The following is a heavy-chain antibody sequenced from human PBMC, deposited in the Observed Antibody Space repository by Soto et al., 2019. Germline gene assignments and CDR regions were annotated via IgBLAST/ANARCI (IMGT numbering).Heavy chain of an antibody. CDR3: ARNGGPKDFWSGMNWSFDL. CDR2: ISGSGGST. CDR1: GFTFSSYA. D-gene: IGHD3-3*01. Sequence: GGSLRLSCAASGFTFSSYAMSWVRQAPGKGLEWVSAISGSGGSTYYADSVKGRFTISRDNSKNTLYLQMNSLRAEDTAVYYCARNGGPKDFWSGMNWSFDLWGRGTLVNASS. J-gene: IGHJ2*01. V-gene: IGHV3-23*01.